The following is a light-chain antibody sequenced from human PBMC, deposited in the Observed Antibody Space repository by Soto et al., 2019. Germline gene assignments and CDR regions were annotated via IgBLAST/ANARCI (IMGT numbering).Light chain of an antibody. J-gene: IGKJ5*01. CDR1: QSVSSN. Sequence: EIVLTQSPGTLSLSPGERATLSCRASQSVSSNLAWYQQKPGQAPSLLIYGAFTRATGIPARFSGTGSGTEFTLTISSLQSEDFAVYYCQQYNNWPRTFGQGTRLEI. V-gene: IGKV3-15*01. CDR3: QQYNNWPRT. CDR2: GAF.